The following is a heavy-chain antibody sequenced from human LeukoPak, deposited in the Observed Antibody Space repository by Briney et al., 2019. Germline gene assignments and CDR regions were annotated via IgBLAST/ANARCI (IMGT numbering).Heavy chain of an antibody. CDR1: GFTFSSYA. V-gene: IGHV3-23*01. CDR3: AKSPQWLGFDY. Sequence: PGGSLRLSCAASGFTFSSYAMSWVRQAPGKGLEWVSAISGSGGSTYYADSVKGRFTISRDNAKNMLYLQMNSLRAEDTALYYCAKSPQWLGFDYWGQGTLVTVSS. J-gene: IGHJ4*02. D-gene: IGHD6-19*01. CDR2: ISGSGGST.